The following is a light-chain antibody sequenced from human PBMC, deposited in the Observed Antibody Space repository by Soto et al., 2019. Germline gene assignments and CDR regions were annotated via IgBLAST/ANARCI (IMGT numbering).Light chain of an antibody. V-gene: IGKV4-1*01. CDR1: QSVLYSSDNKNY. J-gene: IGKJ2*01. CDR2: WAS. Sequence: DIVMTQSPDSLAVSLGERATINCRSSQSVLYSSDNKNYLAWYQQKPGQPPKLLIYWASTRESGVPDRFSGSGSGTDFTLTISSLQAEDVAVYSCQQYYSSPYTFGQGTNLETK. CDR3: QQYYSSPYT.